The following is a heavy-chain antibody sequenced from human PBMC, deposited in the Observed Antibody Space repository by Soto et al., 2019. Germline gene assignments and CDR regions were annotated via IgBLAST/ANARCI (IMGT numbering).Heavy chain of an antibody. CDR3: ARGLLWFGELLENFDY. CDR1: GFTFSSYW. J-gene: IGHJ4*02. Sequence: EVQLVESGGGLVQPGGSLRLSCAASGFTFSSYWMSWVRQAPGKGLEWVANIKQDGSEKYYVDSVKGRFTISRDNAKNSLYLQMNSLRAEDTAAYYCARGLLWFGELLENFDYWGQGTLVTVSS. V-gene: IGHV3-7*01. D-gene: IGHD3-10*01. CDR2: IKQDGSEK.